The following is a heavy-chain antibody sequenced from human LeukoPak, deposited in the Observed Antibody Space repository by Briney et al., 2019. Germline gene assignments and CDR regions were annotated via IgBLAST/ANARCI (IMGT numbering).Heavy chain of an antibody. J-gene: IGHJ4*02. CDR1: GFTFSSYA. Sequence: HPGGSLRLSCAASGFTFSSYAMSWVRQAPGKGLEWVSAISGSGGSTYYADSVKGRFTISRDNSKNTLYLQMNSLRAEDTAVYYCAKYGGRYSSGWYGRAYYFDYWGQGTLVTVSS. D-gene: IGHD6-19*01. V-gene: IGHV3-23*01. CDR2: ISGSGGST. CDR3: AKYGGRYSSGWYGRAYYFDY.